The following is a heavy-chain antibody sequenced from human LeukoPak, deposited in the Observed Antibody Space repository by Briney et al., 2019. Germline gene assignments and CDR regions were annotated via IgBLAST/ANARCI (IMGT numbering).Heavy chain of an antibody. CDR1: GFTFSSQS. V-gene: IGHV3-21*01. D-gene: IGHD6-13*01. CDR3: ARDRPHSSSWFPSVYYDGMDV. J-gene: IGHJ6*04. CDR2: ISSSCSYI. Sequence: GGSLRLSCAASGFTFSSQSMNWVRHAPGKGLEWVSSISSSCSYIYYADSVKGRFTISRDNAKNSLYLQMNSLRAEDTAVYYCARDRPHSSSWFPSVYYDGMDVWGKGTTVTVSS.